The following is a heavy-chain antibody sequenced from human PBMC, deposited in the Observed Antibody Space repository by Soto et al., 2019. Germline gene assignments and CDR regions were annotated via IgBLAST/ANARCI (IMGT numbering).Heavy chain of an antibody. V-gene: IGHV5-51*01. CDR1: GYSFTSYW. CDR2: IYPGDSDT. J-gene: IGHJ6*03. Sequence: GESLKISCKGSGYSFTSYWIGWVRQMPGKGLEWMGIIYPGDSDTRYSPSFQGQVTISADKSISTAYLQWSSLKASDTAMYYCARHGGDIVVVPAAGTYYDFWSGYYKDYYYYYMDVWGKGTTVTVSS. CDR3: ARHGGDIVVVPAAGTYYDFWSGYYKDYYYYYMDV. D-gene: IGHD3-3*01.